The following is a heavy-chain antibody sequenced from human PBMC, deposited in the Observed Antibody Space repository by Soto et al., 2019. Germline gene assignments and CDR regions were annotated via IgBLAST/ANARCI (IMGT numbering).Heavy chain of an antibody. CDR1: GYTFTGYY. V-gene: IGHV1-2*04. CDR3: ARDSLIRFLEWSEHPENYYGMDV. J-gene: IGHJ6*02. Sequence: ASVKVSCTASGYTFTGYYMHWVRQAPGQGLEWMGWINPNSGGTNYAQKFQGWVTMTRDTSISTAYMELSRLRSDDTAVYYCARDSLIRFLEWSEHPENYYGMDVWGQGTTVTV. D-gene: IGHD3-3*01. CDR2: INPNSGGT.